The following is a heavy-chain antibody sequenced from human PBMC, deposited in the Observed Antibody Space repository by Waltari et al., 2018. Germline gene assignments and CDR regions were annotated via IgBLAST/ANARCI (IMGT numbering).Heavy chain of an antibody. Sequence: QVHLQESGPGLVKPSETLSVICSVSGGSINNYYWSFIRQSVGKGLEWIGRIYSSGSTKFNPALESRLSMSVDSSKNQVSLRLSSVTAADTAVYFCTREVPLTRGCFDPWGQGALVTVSS. V-gene: IGHV4-4*07. CDR1: GGSINNYY. D-gene: IGHD3-10*01. J-gene: IGHJ5*02. CDR2: IYSSGST. CDR3: TREVPLTRGCFDP.